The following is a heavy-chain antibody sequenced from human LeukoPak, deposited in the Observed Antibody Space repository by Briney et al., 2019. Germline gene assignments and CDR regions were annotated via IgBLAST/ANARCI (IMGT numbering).Heavy chain of an antibody. V-gene: IGHV3-30*04. J-gene: IGHJ5*02. CDR1: GFTLSNYA. Sequence: GGSLRLSCAASGFTLSNYAMHWVRQAPGKGLEWVAVITKDGSDKHYADSVKGRFTISRDSSENTLYLQMSSLKAEDTAVYFCAREPLGYCTSSSCPRWFDPRGQGTLVTVSS. CDR2: ITKDGSDK. CDR3: AREPLGYCTSSSCPRWFDP. D-gene: IGHD2-2*01.